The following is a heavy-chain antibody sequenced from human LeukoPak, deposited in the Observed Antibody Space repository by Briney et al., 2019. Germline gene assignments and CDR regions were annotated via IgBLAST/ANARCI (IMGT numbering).Heavy chain of an antibody. CDR2: ISTGGSTI. D-gene: IGHD1-1*01. CDR1: GFTFSSYA. CDR3: ARWGGTTMDPRSP. V-gene: IGHV3-48*03. J-gene: IGHJ5*02. Sequence: PGGSLTLSCVAYGFTFSSYAMNWVRQAEGKGLEWVSYISTGGSTIYYADSVKGRFTTSRDNAKSSLYLQMNSLRAEDTAVYYCARWGGTTMDPRSPWGQGTLVTASS.